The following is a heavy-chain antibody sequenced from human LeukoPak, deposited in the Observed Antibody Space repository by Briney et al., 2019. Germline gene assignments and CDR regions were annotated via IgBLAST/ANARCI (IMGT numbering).Heavy chain of an antibody. CDR3: ARNYYDSSGYYWYAFDI. CDR1: GFTFSSYG. Sequence: GRSLRLSCAASGFTFSSYGMHWVRQAPGKGLEWVAVIWYDGSNKYYADSVKGRFTISRDNSKNTLYLQMNSLRAEDTAVYYCARNYYDSSGYYWYAFDIWGQGTMVTVSS. D-gene: IGHD3-22*01. CDR2: IWYDGSNK. V-gene: IGHV3-33*01. J-gene: IGHJ3*02.